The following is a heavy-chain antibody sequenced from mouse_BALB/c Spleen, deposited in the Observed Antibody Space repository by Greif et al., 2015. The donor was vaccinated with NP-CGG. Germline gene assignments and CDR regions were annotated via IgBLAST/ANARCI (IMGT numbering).Heavy chain of an antibody. CDR1: GFTFSSYG. J-gene: IGHJ4*01. D-gene: IGHD2-4*01. Sequence: EVMLVESGGGLVKPGGSLKLSCAASGFTFSSYGMSWVRQTPEKRLEWVATISGGGSYTYYPDSVKGRFTISRDNAKNNLYLQMNSLRSEDTALYYCARGYDYDYALDYWGQGTSVTVSS. CDR2: ISGGGSYT. CDR3: ARGYDYDYALDY. V-gene: IGHV5-9-2*01.